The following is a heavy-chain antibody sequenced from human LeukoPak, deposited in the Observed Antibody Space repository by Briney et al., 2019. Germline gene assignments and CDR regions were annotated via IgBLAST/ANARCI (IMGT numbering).Heavy chain of an antibody. CDR2: ISAGGGGT. Sequence: GGSLRLSCAPSGFNFGSHAMSWVRQAPGKGLEWVSSISAGGGGTSYADSVKGRITISRDNSKNTVYLQMNSLRAEDTAVYFCVKTFQYSSNWYDYWGQGTLVTVSS. CDR3: VKTFQYSSNWYDY. V-gene: IGHV3-23*01. CDR1: GFNFGSHA. D-gene: IGHD6-6*01. J-gene: IGHJ5*01.